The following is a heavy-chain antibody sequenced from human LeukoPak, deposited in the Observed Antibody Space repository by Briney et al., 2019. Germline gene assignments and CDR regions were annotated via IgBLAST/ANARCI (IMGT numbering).Heavy chain of an antibody. D-gene: IGHD1-26*01. CDR2: IYTSGST. J-gene: IGHJ6*03. Sequence: SETLSLTCTVSGGSISSYYWSWIRQPAGKGLEWIARIYTSGSTNYNPSLKSRVTMSVDTSKNQFSLKLSSVTAADTAVYYCARDGFDGSYYYYYMDVWGKGTTVTVSS. V-gene: IGHV4-4*07. CDR1: GGSISSYY. CDR3: ARDGFDGSYYYYYMDV.